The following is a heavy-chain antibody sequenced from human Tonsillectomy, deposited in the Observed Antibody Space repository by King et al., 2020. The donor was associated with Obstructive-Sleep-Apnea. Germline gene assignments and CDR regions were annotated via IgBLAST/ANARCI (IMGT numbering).Heavy chain of an antibody. CDR1: GGSISSSSYY. Sequence: QLQESGPGLVKPSETLSLTCTVSGGSISSSSYYWGWIRQPPGKWLEWIGSIYYSGSTYYNPSLKSRVTISVDTSKNQFSLKLSSVTAADTAVYYCARESSVLLWFGELSPFDYWGQGTLVTVSS. D-gene: IGHD3-10*01. V-gene: IGHV4-39*07. J-gene: IGHJ4*02. CDR2: IYYSGST. CDR3: ARESSVLLWFGELSPFDY.